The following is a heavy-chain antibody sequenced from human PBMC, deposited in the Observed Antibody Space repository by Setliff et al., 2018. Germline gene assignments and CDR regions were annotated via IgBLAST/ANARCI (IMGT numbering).Heavy chain of an antibody. CDR2: IDWNGGRI. Sequence: PGGSLRLSCAASGFTFNDYGLTWLRRVPGKGLEWVSGIDWNGGRIGYADSVKGRFTISRDNRKNLLFLQMDSLRGEDTAVYFCVPDSSGPNPNWFDPWGQGTLVTVSS. J-gene: IGHJ5*02. D-gene: IGHD3-22*01. CDR1: GFTFNDYG. CDR3: VPDSSGPNPNWFDP. V-gene: IGHV3-20*04.